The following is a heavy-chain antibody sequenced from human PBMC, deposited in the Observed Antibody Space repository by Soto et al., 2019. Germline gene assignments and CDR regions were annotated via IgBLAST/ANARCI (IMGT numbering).Heavy chain of an antibody. CDR3: ARDILTDYYLFDY. Sequence: SGGSLRLSCAASGFTFSSYSMNWVRQAPGKGLEWVSFISPNSDTIYYADSVKGRFTISRDNAKSSLFLQMNSLRDEDTAVYYCARDILTDYYLFDYWGQGTLVTVSS. J-gene: IGHJ4*02. D-gene: IGHD3-9*01. V-gene: IGHV3-48*02. CDR2: ISPNSDTI. CDR1: GFTFSSYS.